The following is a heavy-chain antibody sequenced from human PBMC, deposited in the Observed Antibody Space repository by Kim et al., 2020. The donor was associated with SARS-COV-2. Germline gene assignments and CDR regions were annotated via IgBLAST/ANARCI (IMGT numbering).Heavy chain of an antibody. CDR3: ARGSSGWTGYYYGMDV. D-gene: IGHD6-19*01. Sequence: DSVEGRFTIYRDNAKNSLYLQMNSLRAEDTALYHCARGSSGWTGYYYGMDVWGQGTTVTVSS. J-gene: IGHJ6*02. V-gene: IGHV3-20*01.